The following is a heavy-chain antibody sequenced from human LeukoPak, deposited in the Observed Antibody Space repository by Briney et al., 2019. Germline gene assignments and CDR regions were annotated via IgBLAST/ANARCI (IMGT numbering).Heavy chain of an antibody. D-gene: IGHD6-19*01. Sequence: ASVKVSCKASGYSFAGHYMHWVRQAPGQGLEWMGWINPKSGGTNYAQKFQGRVTMTRDTSISTAYMDMSSLRSDDTAVYYCARSEQFPYYMDVWGKGTTVTVSS. CDR2: INPKSGGT. CDR1: GYSFAGHY. CDR3: ARSEQFPYYMDV. J-gene: IGHJ6*03. V-gene: IGHV1-2*02.